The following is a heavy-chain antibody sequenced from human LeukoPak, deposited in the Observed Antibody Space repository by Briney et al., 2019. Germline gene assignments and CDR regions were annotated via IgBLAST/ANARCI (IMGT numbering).Heavy chain of an antibody. Sequence: GGSLRLSCAASGFTFSSYGMSWVRRAPGKGREWVSAISGSGGSTYYADSVKGRFTISRDNSKNTLYLQMNSLRAEDTALYYCARERKSSGWWEDYYYYMDVWGKGTTVTVSS. CDR3: ARERKSSGWWEDYYYYMDV. CDR2: ISGSGGST. V-gene: IGHV3-23*01. D-gene: IGHD6-19*01. J-gene: IGHJ6*03. CDR1: GFTFSSYG.